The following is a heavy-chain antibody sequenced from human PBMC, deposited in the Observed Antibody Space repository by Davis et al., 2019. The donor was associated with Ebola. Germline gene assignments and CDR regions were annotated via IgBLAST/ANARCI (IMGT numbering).Heavy chain of an antibody. CDR1: GFTFSSYS. CDR2: ISSSSSTI. V-gene: IGHV3-48*04. CDR3: ARWGRSGSLDY. Sequence: PGGSLRLSCAASGFTFSSYSMNWVRQAPGKGLEWVSYISSSSSTIYYADSVKGRFTISRDNAKNSLYLQMNSLRAEDTAVYYCARWGRSGSLDYWGQGTLVTVSS. J-gene: IGHJ4*02. D-gene: IGHD1-26*01.